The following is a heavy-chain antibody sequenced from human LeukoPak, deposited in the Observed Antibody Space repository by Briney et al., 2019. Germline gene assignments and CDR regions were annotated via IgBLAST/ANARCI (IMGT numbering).Heavy chain of an antibody. J-gene: IGHJ4*02. CDR1: GYTFTSYG. Sequence: ASVKVSCKASGYTFTSYGISWVRQAPGQGLEWMGWISAYNGNTNYAQKFQGRVIMTRDTSISTAYMELSRLRSDDTAVYYCARWSGYSSGYYYEDYWGQGTLVTVSS. CDR3: ARWSGYSSGYYYEDY. CDR2: ISAYNGNT. D-gene: IGHD3-22*01. V-gene: IGHV1-18*01.